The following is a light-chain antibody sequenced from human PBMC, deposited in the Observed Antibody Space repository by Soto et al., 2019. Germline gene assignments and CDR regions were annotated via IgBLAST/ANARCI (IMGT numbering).Light chain of an antibody. CDR1: NSDIGAYDY. J-gene: IGLJ1*01. V-gene: IGLV2-14*03. CDR2: NVN. Sequence: QSALTQPASVSGSPGQSITISCSGTNSDIGAYDYVSWYQQHPGKPPKLIIYNVNNRPSGVSFRFSGSKSANTASLTISGLQTEDEADYYCCSYAGSYTFDVFGTGTKVTVL. CDR3: CSYAGSYTFDV.